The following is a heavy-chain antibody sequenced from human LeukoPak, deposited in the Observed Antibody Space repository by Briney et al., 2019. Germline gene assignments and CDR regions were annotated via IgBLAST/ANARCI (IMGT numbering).Heavy chain of an antibody. D-gene: IGHD2-2*02. Sequence: PSETLSLTCTVSGGSMSNYWWNWIRQPPGKGLEWIVYIYYDGSTYYNPALNSRVTISIDTSKNQFSLKLNSVTAADTAVYYCARRLCSSLTCNIGPSGNWLDPWGQGTLVTVSS. J-gene: IGHJ5*02. CDR1: GGSMSNYW. V-gene: IGHV4-59*08. CDR3: ARRLCSSLTCNIGPSGNWLDP. CDR2: IYYDGST.